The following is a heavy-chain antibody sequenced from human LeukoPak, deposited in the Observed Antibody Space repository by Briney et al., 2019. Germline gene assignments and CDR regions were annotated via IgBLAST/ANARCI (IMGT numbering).Heavy chain of an antibody. J-gene: IGHJ5*02. CDR3: ARAKRVLRYFDWLLPRFDP. CDR2: INPSGGST. CDR1: GYTFTSYY. D-gene: IGHD3-9*01. V-gene: IGHV1-46*01. Sequence: ASVKVSCKASGYTFTSYYMHWVRQAPGQGLEWMGIINPSGGSTSYAQKFQGRVTMTRDMSTSTVYMELSSLRSEDTAVYYCARAKRVLRYFDWLLPRFDPWGQGTLVTVSS.